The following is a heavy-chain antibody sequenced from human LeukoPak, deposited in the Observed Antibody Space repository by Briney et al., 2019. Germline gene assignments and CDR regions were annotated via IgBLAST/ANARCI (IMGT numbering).Heavy chain of an antibody. Sequence: ASVKVSCKASGYTFTDYYIHWVRQAPGQGLEWMGGVNPNRGDTASAMRFQGRVTMTRDTSTSTVYMELSSLRSEDTAVYYCARVGLDGDLPAYWGQGTLVTVSS. CDR1: GYTFTDYY. V-gene: IGHV1-2*02. CDR3: ARVGLDGDLPAY. J-gene: IGHJ4*02. CDR2: VNPNRGDT. D-gene: IGHD5-24*01.